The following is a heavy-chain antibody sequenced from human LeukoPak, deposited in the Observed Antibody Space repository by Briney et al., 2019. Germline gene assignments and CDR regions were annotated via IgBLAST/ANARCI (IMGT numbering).Heavy chain of an antibody. J-gene: IGHJ4*02. CDR2: IKSRAYGGKT. CDR1: GFTFGDYY. D-gene: IGHD3-3*01. CDR3: TRSRYYDFWSGQIGVFDY. V-gene: IGHV3-49*03. Sequence: GGSLTLSCTVSGFTFGDYYMSWFRQAPGRGLEWVGYIKSRAYGGKTEYAASVRSRFTISRDDSKSIAYLQMNSLKTEDTAVYYCTRSRYYDFWSGQIGVFDYWGQGTLVTVSS.